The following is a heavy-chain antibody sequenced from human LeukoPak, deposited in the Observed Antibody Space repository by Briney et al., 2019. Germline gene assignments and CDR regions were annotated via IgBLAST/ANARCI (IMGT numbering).Heavy chain of an antibody. CDR1: GGSFSGYY. J-gene: IGHJ4*02. CDR3: AKELTTSSGYLHYFDY. V-gene: IGHV4-34*01. CDR2: INHSGST. D-gene: IGHD6-13*01. Sequence: PSETLSLTCAVYGGSFSGYYWSWIRQPPGKGLEWIGEINHSGSTNYNPSLKSRVTISVDTSKNQFSLKLSSVTAADTAVYYCAKELTTSSGYLHYFDYWGQGTLVTVSS.